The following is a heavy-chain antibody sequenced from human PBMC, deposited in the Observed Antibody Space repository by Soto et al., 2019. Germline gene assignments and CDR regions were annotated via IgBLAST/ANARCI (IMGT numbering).Heavy chain of an antibody. D-gene: IGHD2-15*01. J-gene: IGHJ4*02. Sequence: VSLSLFCAASGFTFSSHAMSWVRQAPGKGLEWVSAISGSGGSTYYADSVKRRFTISRVNSKNTLYLQMNSQSAHATSVLYCVRQAPRKGLESVSAISGSAGSTYYADAVKGRFTFSRHNSKNTLYLQMNSLRAEDTAVYYCVPAPTSLYWGPGTLVTVSS. CDR1: GFTFSSHA. CDR3: VRQAPRKGLESVSAISGSAGSTYYADAVKGRFTFSRHNSKNTLYLQMNSLRAEDTAVYYCVPAPTSLY. CDR2: ISGSGGST. V-gene: IGHV3-23*01.